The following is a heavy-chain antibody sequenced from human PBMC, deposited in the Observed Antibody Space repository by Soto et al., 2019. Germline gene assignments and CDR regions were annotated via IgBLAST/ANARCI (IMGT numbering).Heavy chain of an antibody. CDR3: ARDSYYDSSGYQDFDY. Sequence: ASVKVSCKASGYTFTSYGISWVRQAPGQGLEWMGWISAYNGNTNYAQKLQGRVTMTTDTSTSTAYMELRSLRSDDTAVYYCARDSYYDSSGYQDFDYWGQGTLVTVSS. J-gene: IGHJ4*02. CDR1: GYTFTSYG. CDR2: ISAYNGNT. D-gene: IGHD3-22*01. V-gene: IGHV1-18*01.